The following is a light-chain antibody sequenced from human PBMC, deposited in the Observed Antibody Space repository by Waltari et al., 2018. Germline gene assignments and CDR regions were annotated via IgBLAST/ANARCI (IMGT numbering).Light chain of an antibody. CDR1: GSDIGGFNY. Sequence: QSALTQPASVSGSPGQSITISCSGTGSDIGGFNYVSWYQQRPGKAPKPLIYGVSQRPSGGSDRFSGSKSGNRASLTISGLQAEDDSDYYCCSYTTTTTWVFGGGTKLTVL. J-gene: IGLJ3*02. CDR2: GVS. CDR3: CSYTTTTTWV. V-gene: IGLV2-14*03.